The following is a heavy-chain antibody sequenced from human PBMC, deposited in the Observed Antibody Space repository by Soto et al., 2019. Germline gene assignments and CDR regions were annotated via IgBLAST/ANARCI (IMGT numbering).Heavy chain of an antibody. D-gene: IGHD7-27*01. J-gene: IGHJ4*02. CDR1: GGSISSSSYY. Sequence: SETLSLTCTVSGGSISSSSYYWGWIRQPPGKGLEWIGSIYYSGSTYYNPSLKSRVTISVDTSKNQFSLKLSSVTAADTAVYYCARRNWGIDYWGQGTLVTVSS. CDR3: ARRNWGIDY. V-gene: IGHV4-39*01. CDR2: IYYSGST.